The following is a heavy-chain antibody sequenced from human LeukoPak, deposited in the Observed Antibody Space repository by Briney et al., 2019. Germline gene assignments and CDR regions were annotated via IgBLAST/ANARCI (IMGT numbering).Heavy chain of an antibody. J-gene: IGHJ4*02. CDR3: ARGLGRTTYYFDY. Sequence: GGSLRLSCAASGFIFDNYGMSWVRQAPGKVLEWVTGINWVGGSTDYADSVNGRFTISRDNAKHSLYLQMNSLRAEDTAVYYCARGLGRTTYYFDYWGQGTLVTVSS. D-gene: IGHD4-17*01. CDR1: GFIFDNYG. V-gene: IGHV3-20*04. CDR2: INWVGGST.